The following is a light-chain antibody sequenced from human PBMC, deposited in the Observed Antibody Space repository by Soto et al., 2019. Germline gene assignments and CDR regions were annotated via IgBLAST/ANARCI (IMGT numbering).Light chain of an antibody. Sequence: DVVMTQPPLSSPVTLGQPASISCRSSQSLVHSDGNTYLTWLQQRPGQPPRLLIYRISNRFSGGPDGFSGSVAGTNSGLKINRVEAEDVGVYDCMQGAPFPIAFVQGTRLEIK. CDR2: RIS. J-gene: IGKJ5*01. CDR1: QSLVHSDGNTY. CDR3: MQGAPFPIA. V-gene: IGKV2-24*01.